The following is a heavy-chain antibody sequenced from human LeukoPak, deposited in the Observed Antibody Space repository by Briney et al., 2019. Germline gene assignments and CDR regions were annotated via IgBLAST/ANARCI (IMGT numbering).Heavy chain of an antibody. D-gene: IGHD5-24*01. J-gene: IGHJ4*02. V-gene: IGHV4-59*13. Sequence: SETLSLTCSFSGGAISSFYWIWIRQTPGKGLEWIGCIQYSGSTEYNPSLESRVTISVDTSKNQFSLKLTSVTAADTAVYYCARGYGYNSEYWGQGTLVTVSP. CDR3: ARGYGYNSEY. CDR2: IQYSGST. CDR1: GGAISSFY.